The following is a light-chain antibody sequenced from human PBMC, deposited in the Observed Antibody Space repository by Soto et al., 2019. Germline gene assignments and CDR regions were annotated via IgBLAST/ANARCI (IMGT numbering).Light chain of an antibody. CDR3: QQYYDAPQT. CDR2: WAS. V-gene: IGKV4-1*01. J-gene: IGKJ1*01. CDR1: QSILYSSNNKNY. Sequence: DIVMTQSPDSLAVSLGERATINCKSSQSILYSSNNKNYLAWYQQKPGQPPKLLIYWASTRESGVPDRFSGSGSGTDFTLTISSLQAGDVAVYYCQQYYDAPQTFGQWTKVEIK.